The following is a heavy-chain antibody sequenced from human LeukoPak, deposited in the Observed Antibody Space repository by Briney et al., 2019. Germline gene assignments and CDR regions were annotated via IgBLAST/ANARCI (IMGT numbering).Heavy chain of an antibody. Sequence: PSETLSLTCTVSGYSISSGYYWGWIRQPPGKGLEWIGSIYHSGSTYYNPSLKSRVTISVDTSKNQFSLKLSSVTAADTAVYYCAREKVGEYYDFWSGYYTSGISLYYSDYWGQGTLVTVSS. CDR3: AREKVGEYYDFWSGYYTSGISLYYSDY. D-gene: IGHD3-3*01. V-gene: IGHV4-38-2*02. CDR2: IYHSGST. J-gene: IGHJ4*02. CDR1: GYSISSGYY.